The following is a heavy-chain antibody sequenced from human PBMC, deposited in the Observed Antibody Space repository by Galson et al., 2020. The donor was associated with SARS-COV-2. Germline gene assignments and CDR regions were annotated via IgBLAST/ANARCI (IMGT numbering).Heavy chain of an antibody. CDR2: IYGGENT. J-gene: IGHJ3*02. D-gene: IGHD3-22*01. CDR3: ARDLPETYYYDSSVNAFDI. CDR1: GFTVSSNY. V-gene: IGHV3-66*02. Sequence: GGSLRLSCVASGFTVSSNYMSWVRQAPGKGLEWVSGIYGGENTYSADSVRGRFTISRDNSKNTLYLQMNSLRPEDTAVYFCARDLPETYYYDSSVNAFDIWGQGTMVTVSS.